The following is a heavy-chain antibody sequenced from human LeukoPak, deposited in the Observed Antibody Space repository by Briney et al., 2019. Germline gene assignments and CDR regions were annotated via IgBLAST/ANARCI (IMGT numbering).Heavy chain of an antibody. V-gene: IGHV3-21*01. D-gene: IGHD6-13*01. J-gene: IGHJ5*02. Sequence: PGGSLRLSCAASGFTFSSYSMNWVRQAPGKGLEWVSSISSSSSYIYYADSVKGRFTISRDNANNSLYLQMNSLRAEDTAVYYCARDPIAAAATGTWFDPWGQGTLVTVSS. CDR2: ISSSSSYI. CDR3: ARDPIAAAATGTWFDP. CDR1: GFTFSSYS.